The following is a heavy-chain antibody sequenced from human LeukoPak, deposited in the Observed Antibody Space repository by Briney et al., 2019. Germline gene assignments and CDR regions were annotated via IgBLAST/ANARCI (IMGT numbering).Heavy chain of an antibody. V-gene: IGHV3-74*01. CDR2: INTDGSRT. D-gene: IGHD6-13*01. CDR1: GFTFSSYW. J-gene: IGHJ4*02. Sequence: GGSLRLSCAASGFTFSSYWMHWVRQAPGKGLEWVSRINTDGSRTNYADSVKGRFTISRDNSKNTLYLQMNSLRAEDTAVYYCARDGGSSRHPPHFDYWGQGTLVTVSS. CDR3: ARDGGSSRHPPHFDY.